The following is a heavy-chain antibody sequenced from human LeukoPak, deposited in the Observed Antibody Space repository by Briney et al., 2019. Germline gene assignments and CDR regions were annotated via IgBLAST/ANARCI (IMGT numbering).Heavy chain of an antibody. Sequence: PSETLSLTCTVSGESITGGQYYWSWIRQSAVKGLEWIGRFYISGFTNYNPSLKSRVTISLDRSRNQFFLNLTSVTAADTALYYCARDHYGDSFQLWGQGTLVTVSS. D-gene: IGHD4-17*01. V-gene: IGHV4-61*02. CDR3: ARDHYGDSFQL. CDR2: FYISGFT. J-gene: IGHJ1*01. CDR1: GESITGGQYY.